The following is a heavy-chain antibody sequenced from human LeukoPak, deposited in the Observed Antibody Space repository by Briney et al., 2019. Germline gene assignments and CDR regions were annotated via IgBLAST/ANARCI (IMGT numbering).Heavy chain of an antibody. D-gene: IGHD2-21*02. CDR1: RFTFTDYG. J-gene: IGHJ4*02. CDR2: IWYDGSGK. CDR3: ARDWCGGDSCYYFDH. V-gene: IGHV3-33*01. Sequence: PGRSLRLSCAASRFTFTDYGMHWVRQPPGKGLEWVALIWYDGSGKYYADSVKGRFTISRDNSKNTLYLQMNSLRAEDTAVYYCARDWCGGDSCYYFDHWGQGTLVTVSS.